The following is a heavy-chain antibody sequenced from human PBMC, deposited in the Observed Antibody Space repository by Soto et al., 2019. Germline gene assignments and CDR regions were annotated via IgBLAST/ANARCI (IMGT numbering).Heavy chain of an antibody. Sequence: GGSLRLSCAASGFTFSTYVMSWVRQAPGKGLEWVSVISSTGVTTYYADSVKGRFTISRDNSKNTLYLQMNSLRADDTAVYYCAKYLRLVRYAYDICGQRTMVTVSS. J-gene: IGHJ3*02. CDR3: AKYLRLVRYAYDI. CDR2: ISSTGVTT. D-gene: IGHD6-13*01. CDR1: GFTFSTYV. V-gene: IGHV3-23*01.